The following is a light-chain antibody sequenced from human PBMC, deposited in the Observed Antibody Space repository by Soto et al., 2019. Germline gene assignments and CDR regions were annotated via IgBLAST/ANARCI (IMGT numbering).Light chain of an antibody. Sequence: QSALTQPASVSGSPGQSITISCTGTSSDVGGYNYVSWYQQHPGKAPKLMIYEVINRPSGVSNRFSASKSGSTASLTISGLQAEDEADYYCSSYTTGNTLVFGGGTKVTVL. CDR3: SSYTTGNTLV. V-gene: IGLV2-14*01. CDR1: SSDVGGYNY. CDR2: EVI. J-gene: IGLJ3*02.